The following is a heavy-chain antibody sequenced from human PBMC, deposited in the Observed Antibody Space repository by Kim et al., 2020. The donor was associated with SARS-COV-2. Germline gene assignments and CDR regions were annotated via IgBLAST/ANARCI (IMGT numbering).Heavy chain of an antibody. CDR3: ARAATGIAAGWDYYYYGMDV. CDR2: INAGNGNT. J-gene: IGHJ6*02. CDR1: GYTFTSYA. V-gene: IGHV1-3*01. Sequence: ASVKVSCKASGYTFTSYAMHWVRQAPGQRLEWMGWINAGNGNTKYSQKFQGRVTITRDTSASTAYMELSSLRSEDTAVYYCARAATGIAAGWDYYYYGMDVWGQGTTVTVSS. D-gene: IGHD6-13*01.